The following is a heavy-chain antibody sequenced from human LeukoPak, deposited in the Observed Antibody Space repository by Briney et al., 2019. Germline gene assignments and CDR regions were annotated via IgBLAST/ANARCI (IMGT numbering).Heavy chain of an antibody. V-gene: IGHV4-61*01. CDR2: VDSSGST. CDR1: GGSISSGSHY. D-gene: IGHD4-17*01. CDR3: ARDRGVTSYFYYGLDV. J-gene: IGHJ6*02. Sequence: SETLSLTCTVSGGSISSGSHYWSWIRQPPGKGLEWVGYVDSSGSTHYSPSLKSRVTISLDTSKNQFSLKLTSVTAADTAVYYCARDRGVTSYFYYGLDVWGQGTTVTVSS.